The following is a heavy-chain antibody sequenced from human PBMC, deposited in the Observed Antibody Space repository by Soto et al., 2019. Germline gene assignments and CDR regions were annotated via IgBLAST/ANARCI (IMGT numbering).Heavy chain of an antibody. Sequence: SEALSVTCAVTGGSISRSNWWSWVRQSPGKGLEWIGEIYHSGSTNYNPSLKSRVTISVDKSKNQFSLKLSSVTAADTAVYYCASSGYDFDYWGQGTLVTVS. V-gene: IGHV4-4*02. D-gene: IGHD5-12*01. CDR1: GGSISRSNW. CDR3: ASSGYDFDY. J-gene: IGHJ4*02. CDR2: IYHSGST.